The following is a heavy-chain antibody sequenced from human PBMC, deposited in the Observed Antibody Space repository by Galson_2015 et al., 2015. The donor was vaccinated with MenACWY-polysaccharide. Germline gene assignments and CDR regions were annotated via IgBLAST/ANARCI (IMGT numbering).Heavy chain of an antibody. D-gene: IGHD5-18*01. Sequence: SLRLSCAASGFTFSTYEMNWVRQSPEKELQWIAYISGGGSMIHYADSVKGRFTISRDNAKDSLYLEMNSLTAEDTGLYYCARDRGSYDAYDIWGQGT. J-gene: IGHJ3*02. CDR1: GFTFSTYE. CDR2: ISGGGSMI. CDR3: ARDRGSYDAYDI. V-gene: IGHV3-48*03.